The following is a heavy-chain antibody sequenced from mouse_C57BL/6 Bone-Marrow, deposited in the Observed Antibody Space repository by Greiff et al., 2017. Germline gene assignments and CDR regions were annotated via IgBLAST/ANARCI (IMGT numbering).Heavy chain of an antibody. D-gene: IGHD2-2*01. CDR3: ATGGYDAWFAY. CDR1: GYAFSSSW. Sequence: QVQLKESGPELVKPGASVKISCKASGYAFSSSWMNWVKQRPGKGLEWIGRIYPGDGDTNYNGKFKGKATLTADKSSSTAYMQLSSLTSEDSAVCYCATGGYDAWFAYWGQGTLVTVSA. J-gene: IGHJ3*01. V-gene: IGHV1-82*01. CDR2: IYPGDGDT.